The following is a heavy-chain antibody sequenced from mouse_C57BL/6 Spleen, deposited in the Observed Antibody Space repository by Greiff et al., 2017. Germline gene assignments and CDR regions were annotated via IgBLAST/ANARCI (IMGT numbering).Heavy chain of an antibody. CDR1: GYAFSSSW. CDR3: ARSGYYGSSYNLAMDY. D-gene: IGHD1-1*01. CDR2: IYPGDGDT. V-gene: IGHV1-82*01. Sequence: QVQLQQSGPELVKPGASVKISCKASGYAFSSSWMNWVKQRPGKGLEWIGRIYPGDGDTNYNGKFKGKATLTADKSSSTAYMQLSSLTSEDSAVYFCARSGYYGSSYNLAMDYWGQGTSVTVSS. J-gene: IGHJ4*01.